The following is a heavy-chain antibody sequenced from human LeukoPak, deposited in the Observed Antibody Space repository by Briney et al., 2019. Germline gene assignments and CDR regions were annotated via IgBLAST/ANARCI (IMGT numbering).Heavy chain of an antibody. V-gene: IGHV3-74*01. J-gene: IGHJ4*02. Sequence: GGTLRLSCAASGLTLSGYWMHWVRHAPGKGLVWVSRINGDASSTTYADSVKVRFTISRDNAKSTLYLQMNSLRVEDTAVYYCARARGNAYGYFEYWGEGTLVTVSS. CDR1: GLTLSGYW. CDR3: ARARGNAYGYFEY. D-gene: IGHD5-18*01. CDR2: INGDASST.